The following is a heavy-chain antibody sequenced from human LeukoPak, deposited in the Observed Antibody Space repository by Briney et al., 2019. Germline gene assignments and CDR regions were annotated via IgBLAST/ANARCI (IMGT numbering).Heavy chain of an antibody. Sequence: GGSLRLSCAASGFTFSSYEMNWVRQAPGKGLEWVSYISSSGSTIYYADSVKGRFTISRDNAKNSLYLQMNSLRADDTAGYYCARAYAGTLFYWGQGTLVTVSS. CDR1: GFTFSSYE. V-gene: IGHV3-48*03. D-gene: IGHD4-23*01. J-gene: IGHJ4*02. CDR2: ISSSGSTI. CDR3: ARAYAGTLFY.